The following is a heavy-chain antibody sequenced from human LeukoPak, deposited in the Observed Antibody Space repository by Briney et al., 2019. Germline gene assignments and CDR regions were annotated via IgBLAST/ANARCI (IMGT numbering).Heavy chain of an antibody. CDR2: IWHDGSEE. J-gene: IGHJ2*01. D-gene: IGHD3-10*01. CDR1: GFTFSNYA. V-gene: IGHV3-33*01. Sequence: PGRSLRLSCAASGFTFSNYAMHWVRQAPGKGLEWVAVIWHDGSEEYYADSEKGRFTISRDNAKNSLYLQMNSLRAEDTAVYYCARDGKADYYGSGNPPRYWYFDLWGRGTLVTVSS. CDR3: ARDGKADYYGSGNPPRYWYFDL.